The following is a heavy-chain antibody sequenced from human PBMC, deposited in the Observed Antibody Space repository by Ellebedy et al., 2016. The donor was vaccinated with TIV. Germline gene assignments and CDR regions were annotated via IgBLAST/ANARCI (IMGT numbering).Heavy chain of an antibody. J-gene: IGHJ2*01. CDR2: INTNTGNP. Sequence: AASVKVSCKASGYSFINYAMNWLRHAPGQGLEWRGWINTNTGNPTYAQGFTGRFVFSLDTSVSTAYLHISSLKAEDTAIYYCARAAAAGFFWYFDLWGRGTLVTVSS. CDR3: ARAAAAGFFWYFDL. V-gene: IGHV7-4-1*02. D-gene: IGHD6-13*01. CDR1: GYSFINYA.